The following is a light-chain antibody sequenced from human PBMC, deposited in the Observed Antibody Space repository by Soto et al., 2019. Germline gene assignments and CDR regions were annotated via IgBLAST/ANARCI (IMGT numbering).Light chain of an antibody. Sequence: DIQMTQTPSSVSASVGDRVTIYCRGSQDITNWLAWYHQRPGEAPRLLLYFVSTLQSGVPSRFTGSGSGTDFTLTIGNLQPEDVGTYYCQQANIFPFTFGGGTNVDIK. J-gene: IGKJ4*01. CDR3: QQANIFPFT. CDR2: FVS. V-gene: IGKV1-12*01. CDR1: QDITNW.